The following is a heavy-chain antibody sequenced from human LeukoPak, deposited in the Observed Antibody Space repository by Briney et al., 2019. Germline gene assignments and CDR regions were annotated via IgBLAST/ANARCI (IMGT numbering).Heavy chain of an antibody. V-gene: IGHV6-1*01. CDR1: GDSVSINSAA. J-gene: IGHJ4*02. CDR3: ARSPSPYSSGWYFDY. D-gene: IGHD6-19*01. CDR2: TYQRSKWYN. Sequence: SQTLSLTCAISGDSVSINSAAWNWIRHSPSTGLEWLGRTYQRSKWYNDYAVSVKSRITINPDISKNQFSLQLNSVTPEDTAVYYCARSPSPYSSGWYFDYWGQGTLVTVSS.